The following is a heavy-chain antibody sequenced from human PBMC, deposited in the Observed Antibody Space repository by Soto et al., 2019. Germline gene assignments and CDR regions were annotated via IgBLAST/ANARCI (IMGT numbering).Heavy chain of an antibody. D-gene: IGHD3-22*01. CDR1: GGSISSSSYY. Sequence: SETLSLTCTVSGGSISSSSYYWGWIRQPPGKGLEWIGNVYYGGSTYYNPSLKSRVTISVETSKSQFSLKLSSVTAADTAVYYCAGGDPYHSSGYSFYYYTLDFWGQGPRFTFPS. CDR3: AGGDPYHSSGYSFYYYTLDF. CDR2: VYYGGST. J-gene: IGHJ6*02. V-gene: IGHV4-39*01.